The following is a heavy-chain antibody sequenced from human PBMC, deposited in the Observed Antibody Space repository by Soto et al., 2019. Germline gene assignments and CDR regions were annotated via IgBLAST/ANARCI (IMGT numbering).Heavy chain of an antibody. V-gene: IGHV1-46*01. D-gene: IGHD4-17*01. Sequence: GASVKVSCKASGYAFTSYYMHWVRQAPGQGLEWMGMINPSGGSTSYAQKFQGRVTMTRDTSTSTVYMELSSLRSEDTVVYYCARDAYDYGDFAGIGYWGQGTLVTVSS. J-gene: IGHJ4*02. CDR1: GYAFTSYY. CDR2: INPSGGST. CDR3: ARDAYDYGDFAGIGY.